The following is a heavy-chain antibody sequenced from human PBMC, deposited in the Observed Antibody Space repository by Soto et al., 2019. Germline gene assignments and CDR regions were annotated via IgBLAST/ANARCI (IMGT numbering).Heavy chain of an antibody. Sequence: KTSETLSLTCTVSGGSVSSGSHYWSWIRQSPGKGLEWIGYIYNSGITKYNATLKSRVTISVDTSKNQFSLKLSSVTAADTAVYYCARGPRAQYGYGWRRYYGMDVWGQGTTVTVSS. CDR2: IYNSGIT. CDR3: ARGPRAQYGYGWRRYYGMDV. V-gene: IGHV4-61*01. CDR1: GGSVSSGSHY. D-gene: IGHD2-21*02. J-gene: IGHJ6*02.